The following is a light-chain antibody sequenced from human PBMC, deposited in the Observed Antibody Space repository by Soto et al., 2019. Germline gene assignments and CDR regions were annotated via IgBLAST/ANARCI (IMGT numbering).Light chain of an antibody. CDR2: DAS. V-gene: IGKV3-15*01. Sequence: EMVMTQSPATLSVSPGERAPLSCRASQSVNTNLAWYQQKPGQAPRLLIYDASTRATGIPASFSGSGSGTEFTLTIRSLQSEDSAVYYCQQYNSWPYTFGQGTKVDIK. CDR1: QSVNTN. CDR3: QQYNSWPYT. J-gene: IGKJ2*01.